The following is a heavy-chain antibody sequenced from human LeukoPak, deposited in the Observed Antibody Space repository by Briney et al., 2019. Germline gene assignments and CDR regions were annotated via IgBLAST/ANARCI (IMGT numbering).Heavy chain of an antibody. Sequence: PGGSLRLSCAASGFTFSSYSMNWVRQAPGKGLEWVAVISYDGNDKYYGDSVKGRFTISRDNSKNTLYLQMNSLRAEDTAVYYCAKGYTDFDYWGQGTLVTVSS. V-gene: IGHV3-30*18. CDR3: AKGYTDFDY. CDR2: ISYDGNDK. J-gene: IGHJ4*02. CDR1: GFTFSSYS. D-gene: IGHD3-16*02.